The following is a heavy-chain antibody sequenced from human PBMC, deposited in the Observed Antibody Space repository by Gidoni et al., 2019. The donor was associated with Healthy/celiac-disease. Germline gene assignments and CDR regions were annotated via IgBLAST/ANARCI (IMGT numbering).Heavy chain of an antibody. J-gene: IGHJ6*02. CDR3: AKVVGMSGSSWYGGDYYYYYGMDV. CDR2: ISGSGGST. CDR1: GFTFSSYA. V-gene: IGHV3-23*01. D-gene: IGHD6-13*01. Sequence: EVQLLESGGGLVQPGGSLRLSCAASGFTFSSYAMSWVRPAPGKGLEWVSAISGSGGSTYYADSVKGRFTISRDNSKNTLYLQMNSLRAEDTAVYYCAKVVGMSGSSWYGGDYYYYYGMDVWGQGTTVTVSS.